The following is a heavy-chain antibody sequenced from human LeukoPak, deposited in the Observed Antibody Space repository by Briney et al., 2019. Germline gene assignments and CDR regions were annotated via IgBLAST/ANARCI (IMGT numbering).Heavy chain of an antibody. CDR3: ATVPSPHRYNYHYGMDV. J-gene: IGHJ6*02. CDR1: GYTLTELS. CDR2: FDPEDGET. V-gene: IGHV1-24*01. D-gene: IGHD1-20*01. Sequence: ASVKVSCKVSGYTLTELSMHWVRQAPGKGLEWMGGFDPEDGETIYAQKFQGRVTMTEDTSTDTAYMELSSLRSEDTAVYYCATVPSPHRYNYHYGMDVWGQRTTVIVSS.